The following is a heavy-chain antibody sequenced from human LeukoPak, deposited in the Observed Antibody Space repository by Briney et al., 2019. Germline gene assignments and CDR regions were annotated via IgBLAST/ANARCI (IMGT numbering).Heavy chain of an antibody. CDR2: IKDDRSET. J-gene: IGHJ3*02. V-gene: IGHV3-7*03. CDR1: RFTFSNYW. D-gene: IGHD3-3*01. CDR3: AKDRRGNYFSAFDI. Sequence: PGGSLRLSCAASRFTFSNYWMAWVRQAPGKGLEWVANIKDDRSETYYVASVKGRFTISRDNSRNTLYLQMNSLRAEDTAVYFCAKDRRGNYFSAFDIWGQGTKVSVSS.